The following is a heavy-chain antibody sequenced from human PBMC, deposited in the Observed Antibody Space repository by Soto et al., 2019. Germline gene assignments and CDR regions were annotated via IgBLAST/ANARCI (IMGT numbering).Heavy chain of an antibody. CDR3: TRDGDGRMTTNPYYYYGMDV. J-gene: IGHJ6*02. D-gene: IGHD2-21*02. CDR1: GGSISGYY. CDR2: VYYSGGA. Sequence: SETLSLTCAVSGGSISGYYWSWIRQPPGKGLEWIGNVYYSGGAKYNPSVKRRVSISVDTSKNQFSLNLSSVTAADTAVYYCTRDGDGRMTTNPYYYYGMDVWGPGITVTVSS. V-gene: IGHV4-59*01.